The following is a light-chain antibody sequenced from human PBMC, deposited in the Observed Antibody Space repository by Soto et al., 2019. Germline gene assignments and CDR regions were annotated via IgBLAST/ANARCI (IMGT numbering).Light chain of an antibody. CDR3: QQYGSSLIT. V-gene: IGKV3-20*01. J-gene: IGKJ5*01. CDR2: GAS. Sequence: EIGLTQSPGTLSLSPGERATLSCRASQSVSSSYLAWYQQKPGQAPRLLIYGASSRATGIPDTFSGSGSGTDFTLTISRLVPEDSAVYYCQQYGSSLITFGQGTPLEIK. CDR1: QSVSSSY.